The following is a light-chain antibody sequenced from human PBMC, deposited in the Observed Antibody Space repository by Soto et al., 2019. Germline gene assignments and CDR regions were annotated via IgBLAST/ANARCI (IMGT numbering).Light chain of an antibody. CDR1: LGDVGGYYY. CDR2: DVD. V-gene: IGLV2-8*01. Sequence: QSALTQPPSASESPGQSVTISCSGTLGDVGGYYYVSWYQHHPGRAPKLLIYDVDKRPPGVPSRFSGSKSGNTASLTVSGLQADDEADYYSLSYGGNNNYVFGTGTKLTVL. CDR3: LSYGGNNNYV. J-gene: IGLJ1*01.